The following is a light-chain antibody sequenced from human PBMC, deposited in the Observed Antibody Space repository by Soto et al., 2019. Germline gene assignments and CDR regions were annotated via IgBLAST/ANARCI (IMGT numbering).Light chain of an antibody. J-gene: IGKJ4*01. CDR3: QQADTFPLT. V-gene: IGKV1-12*01. CDR2: AAS. CDR1: QDISNW. Sequence: DLQMTQSPSFVSASVGDTVTITCRASQDISNWLAWYQQKPGKAPRFLIFAASNLHSGVPSRFSGSGSGTDFTLTISSLQPEDFATYYCQQADTFPLTFGGGTKVEIK.